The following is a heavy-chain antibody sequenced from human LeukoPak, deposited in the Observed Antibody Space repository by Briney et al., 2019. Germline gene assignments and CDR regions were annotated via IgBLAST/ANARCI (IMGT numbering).Heavy chain of an antibody. CDR1: GYTFTGYY. CDR2: INPNSGGT. Sequence: ASVKVSCKASGYTFTGYYMHWVRQAPGQGLEWMGWINPNSGGTNYAQKFQGRVTMTRDTPISTAYMELSRLRSDDTAVYYCARGGRAWHQLLFGGEPFDYWGQGTLVTVSS. CDR3: ARGGRAWHQLLFGGEPFDY. V-gene: IGHV1-2*02. J-gene: IGHJ4*02. D-gene: IGHD2-2*01.